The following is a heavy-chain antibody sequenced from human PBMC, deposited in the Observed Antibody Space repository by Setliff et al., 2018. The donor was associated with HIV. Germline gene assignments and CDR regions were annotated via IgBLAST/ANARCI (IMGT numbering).Heavy chain of an antibody. Sequence: ASVKVSCKASADTFTNCLINWVRQAPGQGLEWMGWISAYNGNTNYAQKLQGRVTMTTDTSTSTAYMELRSLRSDDTAVYYCARDYDFWSGYIPDYYYYYYMDVWGKGTTVTVSS. CDR2: ISAYNGNT. V-gene: IGHV1-18*01. J-gene: IGHJ6*03. CDR1: ADTFTNCL. CDR3: ARDYDFWSGYIPDYYYYYYMDV. D-gene: IGHD3-3*01.